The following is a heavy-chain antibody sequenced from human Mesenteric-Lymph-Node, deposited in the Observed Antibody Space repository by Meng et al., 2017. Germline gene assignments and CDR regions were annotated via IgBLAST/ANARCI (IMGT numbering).Heavy chain of an antibody. J-gene: IGHJ4*02. CDR1: GACYSSNNC. D-gene: IGHD2-2*01. Sequence: QGAGPGVVEPYTATPLTFTCCGACYSSNNCWSWVRQPPGKGLEWSGEIYHSGSTNYNPSLKSRVTISVDKSKNQFSLKLSSVTAADTAVYYCASGRKYCSSTSCYGQFDYWGQGTLVTVSS. CDR3: ASGRKYCSSTSCYGQFDY. CDR2: IYHSGST. V-gene: IGHV4-4*02.